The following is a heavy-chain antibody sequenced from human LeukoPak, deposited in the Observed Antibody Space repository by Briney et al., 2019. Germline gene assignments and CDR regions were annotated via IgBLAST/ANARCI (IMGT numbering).Heavy chain of an antibody. V-gene: IGHV3-53*01. Sequence: PGGSLRLSCAASGFTVSSNHMSWVRQAPGKGLEWVSVIYSGGSTYYADSVKGRFTISRDNSKNTLYLQMNSLRAEDTAVYYCARDESTVTDYWGQGTLVTVSS. CDR2: IYSGGST. CDR3: ARDESTVTDY. D-gene: IGHD4-11*01. J-gene: IGHJ4*02. CDR1: GFTVSSNH.